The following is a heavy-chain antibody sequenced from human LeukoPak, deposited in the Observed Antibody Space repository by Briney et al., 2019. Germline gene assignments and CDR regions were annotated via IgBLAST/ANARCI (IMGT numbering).Heavy chain of an antibody. V-gene: IGHV3-30-3*01. CDR3: ARAVITFGGVIVPCDY. J-gene: IGHJ4*02. D-gene: IGHD3-16*02. CDR1: GFTFSSYA. CDR2: ISYDGSNK. Sequence: GGSLRLSCAASGFTFSSYAMHWVRQAPGKGLEWVAVISYDGSNKYYADSVKGRFTISRDNSKNTLYLQMNSLRAEDTAVYYCARAVITFGGVIVPCDYWGQGTLVTVSS.